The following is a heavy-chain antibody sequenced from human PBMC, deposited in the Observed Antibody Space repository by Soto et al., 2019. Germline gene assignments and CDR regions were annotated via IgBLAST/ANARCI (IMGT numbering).Heavy chain of an antibody. Sequence: ASVKVSCKASGFRYTDYFMHWVRQAPGQGLEWIGWISLVNGGTKFAPKFLGRVVMTTDTSADTAYLELRSLRPDDAALYYCARWVDYGASDQYHFDHWGQGTLGTVSS. CDR2: ISLVNGGT. D-gene: IGHD4-17*01. CDR3: ARWVDYGASDQYHFDH. CDR1: GFRYTDYF. V-gene: IGHV1-2*02. J-gene: IGHJ4*02.